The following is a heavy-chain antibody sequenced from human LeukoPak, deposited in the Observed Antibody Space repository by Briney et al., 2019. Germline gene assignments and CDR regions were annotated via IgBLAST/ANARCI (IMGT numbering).Heavy chain of an antibody. D-gene: IGHD3-22*01. CDR1: GGTFSSYA. CDR2: IIPIFGTA. Sequence: GASVKVSCKASGGTFSSYAISWVRQAPGQGLEWMGGIIPIFGTANYAQKFQGRVTITADESTSTAYMELSSLRSDDTAVYYCARDLTHRRNYDNSGYQIVPAFWGQGTLVTVSS. CDR3: ARDLTHRRNYDNSGYQIVPAF. J-gene: IGHJ4*02. V-gene: IGHV1-69*13.